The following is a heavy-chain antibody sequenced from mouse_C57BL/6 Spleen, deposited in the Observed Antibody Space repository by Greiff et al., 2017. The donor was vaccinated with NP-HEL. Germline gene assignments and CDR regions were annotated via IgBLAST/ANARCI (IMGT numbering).Heavy chain of an antibody. CDR1: GFTFSSYA. Sequence: DVQLVESGGGLVKPGGSLKLSCAASGFTFSSYAMSWVRQTPEKRLEWVATISDGGSYTYYPDNVKGRFTISRDNAKNNLYLQMSHLKSEDTAMYYCARESYYDYGGFAYWGQGTLVTVSA. CDR2: ISDGGSYT. D-gene: IGHD2-4*01. CDR3: ARESYYDYGGFAY. J-gene: IGHJ3*01. V-gene: IGHV5-4*01.